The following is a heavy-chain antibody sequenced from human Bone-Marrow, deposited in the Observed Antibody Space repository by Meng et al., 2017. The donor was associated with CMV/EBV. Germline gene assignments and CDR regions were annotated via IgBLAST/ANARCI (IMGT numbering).Heavy chain of an antibody. V-gene: IGHV3-30*02. CDR2: IRYDGSNK. CDR1: GFTFSSYG. J-gene: IGHJ3*01. CDR3: ASFGLIVVVTSLEVRN. Sequence: GESLKISCAASGFTFSSYGMHWVRQAPGKGLEWVAFIRYDGSNKYYADSVKGRFTISRDNSKNTLYLQMNSLRAEDTAVYYCASFGLIVVVTSLEVRNWGQGTMVTGSS. D-gene: IGHD2-21*02.